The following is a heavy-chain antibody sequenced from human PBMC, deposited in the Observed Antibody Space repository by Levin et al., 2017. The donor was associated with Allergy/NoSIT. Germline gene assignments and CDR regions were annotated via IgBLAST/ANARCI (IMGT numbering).Heavy chain of an antibody. J-gene: IGHJ4*02. V-gene: IGHV3-9*01. CDR3: AKATLGYCSGGSGYGWAPLDY. Sequence: GGSLRLSCVASGFTFDDYDMHWVRQGPGKGLEWVSGISWSSNIIGYADSVKGRFTISRDSAKNSLYLQMHGLRAEDTALYYCAKATLGYCSGGSGYGWAPLDYWGQGTLVTVSS. CDR1: GFTFDDYD. D-gene: IGHD2-15*01. CDR2: ISWSSNII.